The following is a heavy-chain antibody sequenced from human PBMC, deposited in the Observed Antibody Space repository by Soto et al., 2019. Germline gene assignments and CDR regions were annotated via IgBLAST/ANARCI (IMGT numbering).Heavy chain of an antibody. J-gene: IGHJ6*02. CDR3: TTLSCLYYDGMDV. Sequence: PGGSLRLSCEASGFTFSNAWMNWVRQGPGKGLEWLGRIKSKVDGGTADYVAATKGRFSISRDDLKNMLYLQMNSLKPDDTAVYYCTTLSCLYYDGMDVWGQGTTVTVSS. CDR2: IKSKVDGGTA. CDR1: GFTFSNAW. V-gene: IGHV3-15*01.